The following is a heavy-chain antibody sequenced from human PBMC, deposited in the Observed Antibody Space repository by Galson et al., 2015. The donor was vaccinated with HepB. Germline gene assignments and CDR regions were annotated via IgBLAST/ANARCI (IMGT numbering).Heavy chain of an antibody. J-gene: IGHJ4*02. D-gene: IGHD3-16*01. V-gene: IGHV4-59*01. Sequence: SETLSLTCTVSGGSISSYYWSWIRQPPGKGLEWIGYIYYSGSTNYNPSLKSRVTISVDTSKNQFSLKLSSVTAADTAVYYCARVGPRSRLWGQAYDFDYWGQGTLVTVSS. CDR3: ARVGPRSRLWGQAYDFDY. CDR1: GGSISSYY. CDR2: IYYSGST.